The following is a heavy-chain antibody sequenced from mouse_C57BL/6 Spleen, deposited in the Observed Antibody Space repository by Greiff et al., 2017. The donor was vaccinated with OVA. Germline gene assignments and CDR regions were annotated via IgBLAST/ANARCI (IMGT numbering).Heavy chain of an antibody. CDR1: GYAFSSYW. D-gene: IGHD2-1*01. CDR3: ASTYYGNEWFDD. Sequence: VQLQQSGAELVKPGASVKISCKASGYAFSSYWMNWVKQRPGKGLEWIGQIYPGDGDTNYNGKFKGKATLTADKSSSTAYMQLSSLTSADSAVYYYASTYYGNEWFDDWGKGTLVTVSA. V-gene: IGHV1-80*01. CDR2: IYPGDGDT. J-gene: IGHJ3*01.